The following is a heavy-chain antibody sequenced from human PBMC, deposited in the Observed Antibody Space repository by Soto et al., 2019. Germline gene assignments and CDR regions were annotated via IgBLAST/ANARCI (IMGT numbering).Heavy chain of an antibody. CDR3: APIKDCSRTVCYFPSFAP. CDR2: IFSHDDK. Sequence: GPTLGNPTGTLTMTWTVSGLSLCNGRMGVSWIRQPPGKALEWGAHIFSHDDKASSTSLTRRLTLSKDTSRSQVVLTMTSMDPRDSATYFSAPIKDCSRTVCYFPSFAPWRQ. J-gene: IGHJ5*02. V-gene: IGHV2-26*01. D-gene: IGHD2-2*01. CDR1: GLSLCNGRMG.